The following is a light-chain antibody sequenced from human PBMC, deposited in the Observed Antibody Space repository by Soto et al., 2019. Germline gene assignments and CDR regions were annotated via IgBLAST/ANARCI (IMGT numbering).Light chain of an antibody. J-gene: IGLJ2*01. CDR3: GTWDSSLSAVV. Sequence: QSVLTQPPSVSAAPGQKVTISCSGSSSNIGNNDVSWYQQFPGTTPRLLIYDNNERPSEIPDRFSGSKSGTSATLGSTGLQTGDEADYYCGTWDSSLSAVVFGGGTKLTVL. CDR1: SSNIGNND. CDR2: DNN. V-gene: IGLV1-51*01.